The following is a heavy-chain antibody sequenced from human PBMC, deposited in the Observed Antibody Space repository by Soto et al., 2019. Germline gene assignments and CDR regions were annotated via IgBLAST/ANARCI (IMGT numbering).Heavy chain of an antibody. V-gene: IGHV1-8*01. Sequence: ASVKVSCKASGYTFTSYDINWVRQATGQGLEWMGWMNPNSGNTGYAQKFQGRVTMTRNTSISTAYMELSSLRSEDTAVYYCARVPGSGLRRYYYYYLAVWGKGTTVTVS. CDR3: ARVPGSGLRRYYYYYLAV. D-gene: IGHD3-3*01. J-gene: IGHJ6*03. CDR1: GYTFTSYD. CDR2: MNPNSGNT.